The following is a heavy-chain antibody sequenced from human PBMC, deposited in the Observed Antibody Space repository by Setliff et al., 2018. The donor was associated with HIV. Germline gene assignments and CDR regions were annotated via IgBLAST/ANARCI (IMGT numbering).Heavy chain of an antibody. J-gene: IGHJ6*02. D-gene: IGHD2-2*01. V-gene: IGHV1-2*02. CDR2: INPNSGGT. CDR3: ARDHCSSSGCYEYSYYGMDV. Sequence: ASVQISCKASGYTFTGYYMHWVRQAPGQGLEWMGWINPNSGGTTYAQKFKGRVTMTRDTSISTAYVEVSRLRSDDTAVYYGARDHCSSSGCYEYSYYGMDVWGQGTTVTVSS. CDR1: GYTFTGYY.